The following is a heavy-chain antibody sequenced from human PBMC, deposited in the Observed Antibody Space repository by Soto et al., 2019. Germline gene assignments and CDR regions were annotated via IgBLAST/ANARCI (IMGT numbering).Heavy chain of an antibody. D-gene: IGHD2-15*01. Sequence: ESGGGLVQPGGSLRRSCAASGFTFSSYSMNWVRQAPGKGLEWVSYISSSSSTIYYADSVKGRFTISRDNAKNSLYLQMNSLRAEDTAVYYCASLPSIGYCSGGSCYSGPNAFDIWGQGTMVTVSS. CDR2: ISSSSSTI. V-gene: IGHV3-48*01. CDR3: ASLPSIGYCSGGSCYSGPNAFDI. J-gene: IGHJ3*02. CDR1: GFTFSSYS.